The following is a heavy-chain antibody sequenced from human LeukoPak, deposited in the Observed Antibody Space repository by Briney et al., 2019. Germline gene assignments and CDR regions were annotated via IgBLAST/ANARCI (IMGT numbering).Heavy chain of an antibody. D-gene: IGHD5-18*01. Sequence: SETLSLTCTVSGGSISSGGYYWSWIRQHPGKGLEWIGYIYHSGSTYYNPSLKSRVTISVDTSKNQFSLKLSSVTAADTAVYYCARGKTAILDYWGQGTLVTVSS. J-gene: IGHJ4*02. V-gene: IGHV4-31*03. CDR3: ARGKTAILDY. CDR1: GGSISSGGYY. CDR2: IYHSGST.